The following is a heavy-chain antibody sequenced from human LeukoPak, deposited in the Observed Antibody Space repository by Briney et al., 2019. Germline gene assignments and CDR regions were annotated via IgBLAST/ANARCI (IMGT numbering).Heavy chain of an antibody. Sequence: SETLSLTCTVSGGSISSSSYYWGWIRQPPGKGLEWIGSIDYTGSTYYNPSVKSRVTISVDTSKNQFSLRLSSVTAADTAVYYCAREQLAPDYWGQGTLVTVSS. J-gene: IGHJ4*02. V-gene: IGHV4-39*02. CDR2: IDYTGST. CDR1: GGSISSSSYY. CDR3: AREQLAPDY. D-gene: IGHD6-13*01.